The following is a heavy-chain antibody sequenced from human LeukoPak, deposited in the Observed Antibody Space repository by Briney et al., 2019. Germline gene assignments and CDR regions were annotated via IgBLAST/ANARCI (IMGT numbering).Heavy chain of an antibody. CDR1: RFTFSSYW. D-gene: IGHD2-2*02. CDR3: ARGGYCTSANCYTYSYYMDV. Sequence: PGGSLRLSCAASRFTFSSYWMNWVRQAPGRWLEWVSTIKQDESEKYYVDSVEGRFTISRDNAKNSLYLQMNNLRAEDTAVYYCARGGYCTSANCYTYSYYMDVWGKGTTVTVSS. CDR2: IKQDESEK. V-gene: IGHV3-7*01. J-gene: IGHJ6*03.